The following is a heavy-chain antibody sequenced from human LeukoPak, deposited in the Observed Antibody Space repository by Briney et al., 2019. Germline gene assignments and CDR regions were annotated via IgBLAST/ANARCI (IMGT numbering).Heavy chain of an antibody. CDR2: IYYSGST. V-gene: IGHV4-59*01. CDR1: GGSISSYY. J-gene: IGHJ4*02. CDR3: VRGGSSWSDY. Sequence: SETVSLTCTVSGGSISSYYWSWIRQPPGKGLEWIGYIYYSGSTNYNPSLKSRVTISVDTSKNQFSLKLSSVTAADTAVYYCVRGGSSWSDYWGQGTLVTVSS. D-gene: IGHD6-13*01.